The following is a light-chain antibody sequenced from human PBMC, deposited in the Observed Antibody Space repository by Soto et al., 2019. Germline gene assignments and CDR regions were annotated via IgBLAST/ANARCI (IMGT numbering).Light chain of an antibody. CDR3: QNYNSAPIT. Sequence: DIQMTQSPSSLSASIGDRVTITCRASQGISKYLAWYQQKPGKGPQLLIYAASTLPSGVPSRFSGSGSGTDFTLTISSLQPEDVATYYCQNYNSAPITFGQGTRLEIK. V-gene: IGKV1-27*01. J-gene: IGKJ5*01. CDR2: AAS. CDR1: QGISKY.